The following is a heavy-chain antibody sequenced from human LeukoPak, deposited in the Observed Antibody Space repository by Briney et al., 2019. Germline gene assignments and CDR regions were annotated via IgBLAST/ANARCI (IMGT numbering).Heavy chain of an antibody. Sequence: PGGSLRLSCAASGFTFSNAWMSWVRQAPGKGLEWVGRIKSKTDGGTTDYAAPVKGRFTISRDDSKNTLYLQMNSLKTEDTAVYYCTNLRGDFWSGYQSGVSLYYYYYYMDVWGKGTTVTVSS. CDR3: TNLRGDFWSGYQSGVSLYYYYYYMDV. V-gene: IGHV3-15*01. J-gene: IGHJ6*03. D-gene: IGHD3-3*01. CDR2: IKSKTDGGTT. CDR1: GFTFSNAW.